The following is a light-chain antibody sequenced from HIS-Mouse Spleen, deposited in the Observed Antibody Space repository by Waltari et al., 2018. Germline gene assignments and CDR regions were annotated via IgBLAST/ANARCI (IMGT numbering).Light chain of an antibody. V-gene: IGLV2-18*01. CDR2: EVS. Sequence: QSALTQPPPVSGSPGQSVTISCTGTSSDVGSYNRVSGYQQPPGPAPKLMIYEVSNRPSGVPDRFSGSKSGNTASLTISGLQAEDEADYYCSLYTSSSTLVFGGGTKLTVL. CDR3: SLYTSSSTLV. J-gene: IGLJ2*01. CDR1: SSDVGSYNR.